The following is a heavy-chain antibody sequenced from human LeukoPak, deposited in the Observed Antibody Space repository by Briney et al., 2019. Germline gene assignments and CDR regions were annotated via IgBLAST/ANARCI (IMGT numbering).Heavy chain of an antibody. CDR3: ARATIAAAGTEYFQH. Sequence: GGSLRLSCAASGLIVNSNHMSRVRQAPGKGLEWVANIKQDGSEKYYVDSVKGRFTISRDNAKNSLYLQMNSLRAEDTAVYYCARATIAAAGTEYFQHWGQGTLVTVSS. CDR1: GLIVNSNH. D-gene: IGHD6-13*01. J-gene: IGHJ1*01. CDR2: IKQDGSEK. V-gene: IGHV3-7*01.